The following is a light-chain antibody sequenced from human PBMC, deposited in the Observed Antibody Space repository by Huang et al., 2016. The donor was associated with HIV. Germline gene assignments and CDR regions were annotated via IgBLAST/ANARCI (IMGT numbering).Light chain of an antibody. CDR3: QQSYTTPRVT. Sequence: DIQMTQSPSSLSASVGNRVTITCRASQSISNNLNWYQQKPVKAPKLLIYAASNLQTGVSVRFRGDGSGTNFTRTISALQPEDFATYYCQQSYTTPRVTFGPGTKVHI. V-gene: IGKV1-39*01. CDR2: AAS. J-gene: IGKJ3*01. CDR1: QSISNN.